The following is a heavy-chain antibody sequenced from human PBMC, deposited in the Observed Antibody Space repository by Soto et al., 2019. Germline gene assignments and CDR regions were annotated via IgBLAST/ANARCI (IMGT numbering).Heavy chain of an antibody. CDR3: ADSYGMDV. Sequence: QPGGSLRLSCAASGFTFSSYGMHWVRQAPGKGLEWVAVISYDGSNKYYADSVKGRFTISRDNSKNTLYLQMNSLRAEDTAVYYCADSYGMDVWGQGTTVTVSS. CDR1: GFTFSSYG. J-gene: IGHJ6*02. V-gene: IGHV3-30*03. CDR2: ISYDGSNK.